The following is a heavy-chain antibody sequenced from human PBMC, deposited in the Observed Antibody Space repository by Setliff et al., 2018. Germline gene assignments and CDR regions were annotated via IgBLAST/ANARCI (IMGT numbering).Heavy chain of an antibody. CDR1: GGSISNYY. Sequence: PSETLSLTCTVSGGSISNYYWSWIRQPAGKGPEWIGRIYTSGSTNYNPSLTSRVTMSVDTSKNQFSLKLSSVTAADTAVYYCARKGISALSGAFDMWGQGTMVTVSS. V-gene: IGHV4-4*07. CDR3: ARKGISALSGAFDM. D-gene: IGHD1-26*01. J-gene: IGHJ3*02. CDR2: IYTSGST.